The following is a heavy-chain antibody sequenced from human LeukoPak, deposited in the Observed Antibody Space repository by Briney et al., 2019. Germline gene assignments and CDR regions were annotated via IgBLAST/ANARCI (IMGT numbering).Heavy chain of an antibody. CDR3: ASPSQVVAAIKGAFDI. Sequence: GASVKVSFKASGGTFISYAISWVRQAPGQGLEWMGGIIPIFGTANYAQKFQGRVTITADESTSTAYMELSSLRSEDTAVYYCASPSQVVAAIKGAFDIWGQGTMVTVSS. D-gene: IGHD2-15*01. CDR2: IIPIFGTA. J-gene: IGHJ3*02. CDR1: GGTFISYA. V-gene: IGHV1-69*13.